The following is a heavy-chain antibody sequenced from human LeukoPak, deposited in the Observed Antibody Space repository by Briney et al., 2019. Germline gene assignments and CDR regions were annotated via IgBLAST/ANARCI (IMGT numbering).Heavy chain of an antibody. CDR2: IYYSGST. CDR1: GGSISSSSYY. J-gene: IGHJ4*02. V-gene: IGHV4-39*01. Sequence: SETLSLTCTVSGGSISSSSYYWGWIRQPPGKRLEWIGSIYYSGSTYYNPSLKSRVTISVDTSKNQFSLKLSSVTAADTAVYYCATRPAGPRQDHDYWGQGTLVTVSS. D-gene: IGHD2-2*01. CDR3: ATRPAGPRQDHDY.